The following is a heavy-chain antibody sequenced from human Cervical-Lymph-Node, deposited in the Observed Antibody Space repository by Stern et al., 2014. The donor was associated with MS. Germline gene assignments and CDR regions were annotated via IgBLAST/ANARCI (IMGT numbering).Heavy chain of an antibody. V-gene: IGHV5-51*01. J-gene: IGHJ4*02. CDR2: IVPGGSYF. CDR1: GYTFTSYW. Sequence: EVQLVESGPEVKWPGGSLKISCQASGYTFTSYWIGRVRQMPGKGLEWIAIIVPGGSYFESSPSCQGRSTISADKSSSPAYLQGNNLKASVTAIYYCARQLYFDYWGQGTLVTVSS. CDR3: ARQLYFDY.